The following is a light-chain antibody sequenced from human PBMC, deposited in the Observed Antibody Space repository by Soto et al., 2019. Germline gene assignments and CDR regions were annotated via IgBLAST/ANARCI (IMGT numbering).Light chain of an antibody. CDR3: TSYAGSNIPVV. CDR2: EVT. V-gene: IGLV2-8*01. J-gene: IGLJ2*01. CDR1: SSDVGGYNF. Sequence: QSALTQPPSASGSPGQSVTISCTGTSSDVGGYNFVSWYQQHPGKAPKLMIYEVTKRPSGVPDRFSGSKSGNTASLTVSGLQGEDEDDYYCTSYAGSNIPVVFGGGTKVTVL.